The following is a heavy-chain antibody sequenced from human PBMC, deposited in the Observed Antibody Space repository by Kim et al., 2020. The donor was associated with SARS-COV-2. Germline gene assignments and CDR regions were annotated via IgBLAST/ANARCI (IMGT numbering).Heavy chain of an antibody. Sequence: YADSVKGRFTISRDNSKNTLYLQMNSLRAEDTAVYYCARDRVGIDFADYWGQGTLVTVSS. D-gene: IGHD3-9*01. J-gene: IGHJ4*02. V-gene: IGHV3-53*01. CDR3: ARDRVGIDFADY.